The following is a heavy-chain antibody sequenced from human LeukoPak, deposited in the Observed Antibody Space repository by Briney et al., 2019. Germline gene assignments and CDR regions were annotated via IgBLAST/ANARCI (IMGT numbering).Heavy chain of an antibody. J-gene: IGHJ6*03. D-gene: IGHD3-10*01. CDR1: GGSISSSNW. CDR3: ARWYGSGEHYYYYYMDV. CDR2: IYHSGST. Sequence: KTSETLSLTCAVSGGSISSSNWWSWVRQPPGQGLEWIGEIYHSGSTNYNPSLKSRVTISVDKSKNQFSLKLSSVTAADTAVYYCARWYGSGEHYYYYYMDVWGKGTTVTVSS. V-gene: IGHV4-4*02.